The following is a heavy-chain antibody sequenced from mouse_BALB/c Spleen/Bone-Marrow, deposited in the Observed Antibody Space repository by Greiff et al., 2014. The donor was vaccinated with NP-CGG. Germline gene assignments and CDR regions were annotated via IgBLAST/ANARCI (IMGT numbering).Heavy chain of an antibody. J-gene: IGHJ4*01. Sequence: EVQLVESGGGLVQPGGSLKLSCAASGFDFSGYWMTWVRQAPGKGLEWIGEINPDSRTRNYKPSLKDKFNMSRDNAKNTLYLQMSKVSSEDTALYYCARNGYYDGMAYWGQGTLVTVS. CDR2: INPDSRTR. CDR1: GFDFSGYW. D-gene: IGHD1-1*01. CDR3: ARNGYYDGMAY. V-gene: IGHV4-1*02.